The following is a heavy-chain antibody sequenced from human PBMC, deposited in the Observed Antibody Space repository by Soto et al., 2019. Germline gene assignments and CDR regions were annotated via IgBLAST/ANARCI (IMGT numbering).Heavy chain of an antibody. Sequence: QLQLQESGPGLVKPSETLSLTCTVSGGSISSSSYSWGWIRQPPGKELECIGAIYHSWSTYYHPSLNSRVTISVETSEIQFSLRLNSLTAADKAVYFCARQTGGFGYYFDYWGQGTLVTVSS. V-gene: IGHV4-39*01. CDR2: IYHSWST. CDR3: ARQTGGFGYYFDY. J-gene: IGHJ4*02. CDR1: GGSISSSSYS. D-gene: IGHD3-16*01.